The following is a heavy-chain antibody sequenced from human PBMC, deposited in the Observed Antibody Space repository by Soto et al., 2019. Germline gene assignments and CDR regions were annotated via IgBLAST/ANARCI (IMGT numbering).Heavy chain of an antibody. V-gene: IGHV4-59*08. J-gene: IGHJ4*02. CDR3: ARRHGYTFDY. Sequence: SETLSLTCTVSGGSISNYYWSWIRQPPGKGPEWIGYIYYSGSTNYNPSLKSRVTISVDTSKNQFSLKLSSVTAADTAVYYCARRHGYTFDYWGQGTLVTVSS. CDR1: GGSISNYY. CDR2: IYYSGST. D-gene: IGHD3-16*02.